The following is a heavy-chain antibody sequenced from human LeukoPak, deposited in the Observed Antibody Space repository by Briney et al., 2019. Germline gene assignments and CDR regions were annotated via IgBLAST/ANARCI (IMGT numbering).Heavy chain of an antibody. CDR1: GGSISSSNW. J-gene: IGHJ4*02. D-gene: IGHD3-22*01. Sequence: SGTLSLTCAVSGGSISSSNWWSWVRQPPGKGLEWIGEIYHSGSTNYNPSLKSRVTISVDKSKNQFSLKLSSVTAADTAVYYCARVPRGGYYDSSGYYWGYFDYWGQGTLVTVSS. CDR3: ARVPRGGYYDSSGYYWGYFDY. V-gene: IGHV4-4*02. CDR2: IYHSGST.